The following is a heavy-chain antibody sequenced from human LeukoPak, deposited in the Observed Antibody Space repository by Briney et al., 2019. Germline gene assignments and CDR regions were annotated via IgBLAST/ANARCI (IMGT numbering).Heavy chain of an antibody. D-gene: IGHD3-3*01. CDR3: ARSNYDFWRGFDY. CDR2: IKHSGST. V-gene: IGHV4-34*01. J-gene: IGHJ4*02. Sequence: SETLSLTCAVYGGSFSGYYWSWIRQPPGKGLEWVGEIKHSGSTNYNPFLKSRVTISVDTSKNQFSLKLSSVTAADTAVYYCARSNYDFWRGFDYWGQGTLVTVSS. CDR1: GGSFSGYY.